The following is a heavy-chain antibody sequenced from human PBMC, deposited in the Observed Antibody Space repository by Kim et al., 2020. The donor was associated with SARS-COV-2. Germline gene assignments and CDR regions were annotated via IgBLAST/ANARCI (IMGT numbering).Heavy chain of an antibody. CDR2: ISGSGGST. CDR3: AKRLRYYDSSGINWFDP. J-gene: IGHJ5*02. V-gene: IGHV3-23*01. D-gene: IGHD3-22*01. Sequence: GGSLRLSCAASGFTFSSYAMSWVRQAPGKGLEWVSAISGSGGSTYYSDSVKGRFTISRDNSNNTLYLQMNSLRAEDTAVYYCAKRLRYYDSSGINWFDPWGQGTLVTISS. CDR1: GFTFSSYA.